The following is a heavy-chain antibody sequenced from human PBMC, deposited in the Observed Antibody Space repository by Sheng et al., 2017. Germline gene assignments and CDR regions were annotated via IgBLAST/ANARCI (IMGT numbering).Heavy chain of an antibody. CDR1: GYSISSGYY. V-gene: IGHV4-38-2*02. D-gene: IGHD4-17*01. CDR3: ARDLGEMYDYGETGAPPEV. CDR2: IYHSGST. Sequence: QVQLQESGPGLVKPSETLSLTCAVSGYSISSGYYWGWIRQPPGKGLEWIGSIYHSGSTYYNPSLKSRVTISVDTSKNQFSLKLSSVTAADTAVYYCARDLGEMYDYGETGAPPEVWGQGTLVTVSS. J-gene: IGHJ4*02.